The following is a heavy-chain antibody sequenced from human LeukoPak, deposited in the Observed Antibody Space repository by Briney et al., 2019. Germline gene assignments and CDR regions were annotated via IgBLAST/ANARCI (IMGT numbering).Heavy chain of an antibody. CDR2: ISGSGGST. Sequence: GGSLRLSCAASGFTFSSYAMSWVRQAPGKGLEWVSAISGSGGSTYYADSVKGRFTISRDNSKNTLYLQMNSLRAEDTAVYYCVGYYDSSGYYYAPYHYYGMDVWGQGTTVTVSS. CDR1: GFTFSSYA. CDR3: VGYYDSSGYYYAPYHYYGMDV. D-gene: IGHD3-22*01. J-gene: IGHJ6*02. V-gene: IGHV3-23*01.